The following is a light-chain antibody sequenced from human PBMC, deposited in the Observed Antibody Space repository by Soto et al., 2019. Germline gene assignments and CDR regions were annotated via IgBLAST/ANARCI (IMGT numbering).Light chain of an antibody. CDR1: SSDVGSYNL. CDR3: CSYAIRSYV. J-gene: IGLJ1*01. Sequence: QSVLTQPASVSGSPGQSITISCTGTSSDVGSYNLVSWYQQHPGKAPKLVIYEVSKRPSGVSNRFSGSKSGNTASLTISGLQAEDEADYYCCSYAIRSYVFGTGTKVTVL. V-gene: IGLV2-23*02. CDR2: EVS.